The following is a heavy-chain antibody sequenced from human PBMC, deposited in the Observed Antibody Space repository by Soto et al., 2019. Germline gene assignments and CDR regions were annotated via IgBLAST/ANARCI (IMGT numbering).Heavy chain of an antibody. V-gene: IGHV2-5*01. CDR1: GFSLTTSAAG. CDR3: AHMAYSGTYYLDS. Sequence: QITLKESGPALVKPTQTLTVTCSFSGFSLTTSAAGVGWIRQTPGKALEWLAVIFGHGNEKYSPSLKNRLTVTQDTSKNHVVLTMTNMHPLASATSYCAHMAYSGTYYLDSCGHGTLVTVSS. CDR2: IFGHGNE. D-gene: IGHD1-26*01. J-gene: IGHJ4*01.